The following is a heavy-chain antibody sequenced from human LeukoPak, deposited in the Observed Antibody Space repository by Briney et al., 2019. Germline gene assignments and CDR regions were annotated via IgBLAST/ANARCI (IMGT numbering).Heavy chain of an antibody. V-gene: IGHV1-46*01. D-gene: IGHD3-22*01. J-gene: IGHJ6*03. CDR1: GYTFTSYY. CDR2: INPSGDPT. Sequence: ASVKVSCKASGYTFTSYYMHWLRQAPGQGLEWVGIINPSGDPTTYAQTFQGRVTMTSDMSTSTVYMELISLRSEDTAVYYCARSSGYYSSLFYMHVWGKGTTVTVSS. CDR3: ARSSGYYSSLFYMHV.